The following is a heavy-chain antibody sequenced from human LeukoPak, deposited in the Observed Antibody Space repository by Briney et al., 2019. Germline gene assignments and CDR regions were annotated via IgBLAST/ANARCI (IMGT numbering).Heavy chain of an antibody. V-gene: IGHV3-30*18. Sequence: QPGGSLRLSCAASEFTFSTYGMHWVRQAPGKGLEWVAVISYDGSYKFYADSVKGRFTISRDNSKSTLYLQMNSLRAEDTAVYYCAKDRYSGLNTIDYWGQGTLATVSS. J-gene: IGHJ4*02. CDR1: EFTFSTYG. CDR2: ISYDGSYK. CDR3: AKDRYSGLNTIDY. D-gene: IGHD6-13*01.